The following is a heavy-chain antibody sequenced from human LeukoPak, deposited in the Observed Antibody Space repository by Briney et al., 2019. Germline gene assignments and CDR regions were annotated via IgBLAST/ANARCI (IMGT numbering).Heavy chain of an antibody. D-gene: IGHD6-19*01. J-gene: IGHJ4*02. CDR2: IKSKTDGGTT. CDR3: TTDDREGSGWYVENY. CDR1: GFTFSNAW. V-gene: IGHV3-15*01. Sequence: GGSLRLSCAASGFTFSNAWMSWVRQAPGKGLEGVGRIKSKTDGGTTDYAAPVKGRFTISRDDSKNTLYLQMNSLKNEDTAVYYCTTDDREGSGWYVENYWGQGTLVTVSS.